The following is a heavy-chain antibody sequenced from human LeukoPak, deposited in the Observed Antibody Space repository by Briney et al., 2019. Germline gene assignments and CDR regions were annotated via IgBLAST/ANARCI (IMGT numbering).Heavy chain of an antibody. J-gene: IGHJ4*02. Sequence: SQTLSLTCTVSGGSISSGSYYWSWIRQPAGKGLEWIGRIYTSGSTNYNPSLKSRVTISVDTSKNQFSLKLSFVTAADTAVYYCARDSPTSYFDYWGQGTLVTVSS. D-gene: IGHD1-26*01. CDR2: IYTSGST. CDR3: ARDSPTSYFDY. CDR1: GGSISSGSYY. V-gene: IGHV4-61*02.